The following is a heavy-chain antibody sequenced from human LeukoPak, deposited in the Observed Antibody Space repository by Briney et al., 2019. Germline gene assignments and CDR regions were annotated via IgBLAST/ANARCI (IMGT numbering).Heavy chain of an antibody. Sequence: SETLSLTCTVSGGSISSSSYYWGWIRQPPGKGLEWIGSIYYSGSTYYNPSLKSRVTISVDTSKNQFSLKLSSVTAADTAVYYCARSLIAARSVGPFDYWGQGTLVTVSS. CDR1: GGSISSSSYY. D-gene: IGHD6-6*01. J-gene: IGHJ4*02. CDR3: ARSLIAARSVGPFDY. V-gene: IGHV4-39*07. CDR2: IYYSGST.